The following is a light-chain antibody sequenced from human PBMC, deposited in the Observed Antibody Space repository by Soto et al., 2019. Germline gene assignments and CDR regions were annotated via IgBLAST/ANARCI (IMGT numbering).Light chain of an antibody. J-gene: IGKJ1*01. CDR2: AAS. Sequence: DIQMTQSPSTLTASVGDRVTITCRASQIISTYLNWYQQRAGLAPRLLFYAASSLQSGVPPSFSGSGSGTDFTLTISSLQPEDFATYFCQQTYSAPPTFGQGTKVDIK. CDR3: QQTYSAPPT. V-gene: IGKV1-39*01. CDR1: QIISTY.